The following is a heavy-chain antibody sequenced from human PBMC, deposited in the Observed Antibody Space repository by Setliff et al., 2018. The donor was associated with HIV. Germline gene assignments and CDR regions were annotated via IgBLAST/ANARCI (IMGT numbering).Heavy chain of an antibody. Sequence: PSETLSLTCTVSSGSISTYYWTWIRQPPGKGLEYIGYIYYTGSTDYNPSLNGRVTISIDMSGNQFSLTLTSVTAADTAVYYCARDPNTGWYYLDFWGPGALVTVSS. D-gene: IGHD6-19*01. CDR3: ARDPNTGWYYLDF. CDR2: IYYTGST. J-gene: IGHJ4*02. CDR1: SGSISTYY. V-gene: IGHV4-59*12.